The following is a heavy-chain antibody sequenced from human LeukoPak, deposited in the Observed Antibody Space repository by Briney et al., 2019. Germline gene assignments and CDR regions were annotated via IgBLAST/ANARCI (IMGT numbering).Heavy chain of an antibody. Sequence: ASVKVSYKASGGTFSSYAISWVRQAPGQGLEWMGGIIPIFGTANYAQKFQGRVTITTDESTSTAYMELSSLRSEDTAVYYCASSVDGYNPLFDYWGQGTLVTVSS. CDR3: ASSVDGYNPLFDY. CDR1: GGTFSSYA. J-gene: IGHJ4*02. CDR2: IIPIFGTA. D-gene: IGHD5-24*01. V-gene: IGHV1-69*05.